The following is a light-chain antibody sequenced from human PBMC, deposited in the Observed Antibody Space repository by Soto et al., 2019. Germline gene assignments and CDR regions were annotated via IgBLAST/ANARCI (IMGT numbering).Light chain of an antibody. CDR1: QSVSSSY. V-gene: IGKV3-20*01. CDR2: GAS. CDR3: QQYGSSTGFT. Sequence: EIVLTQSPDTLSLSPGERATLSCRASQSVSSSYLAWYQQKPGQAPRLLIYGASSRATGIPDRFSGGGSGTDFTLTISRLEPEDFAVYYCQQYGSSTGFTFGPGTKVDIK. J-gene: IGKJ3*01.